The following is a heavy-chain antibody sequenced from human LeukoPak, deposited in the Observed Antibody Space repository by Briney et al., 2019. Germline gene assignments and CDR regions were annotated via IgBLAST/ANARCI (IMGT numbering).Heavy chain of an antibody. Sequence: ASVKVSCKASGYTFTGYYMHWVRQAPGQGLEWMGRINPNSGGTNYAQKFQGRVTMTRDTSISTAYMELSRLRSGDTAVYYCARETKLEWLLIFDYWGQGTLVTVSS. CDR1: GYTFTGYY. V-gene: IGHV1-2*06. D-gene: IGHD3-3*01. CDR3: ARETKLEWLLIFDY. CDR2: INPNSGGT. J-gene: IGHJ4*02.